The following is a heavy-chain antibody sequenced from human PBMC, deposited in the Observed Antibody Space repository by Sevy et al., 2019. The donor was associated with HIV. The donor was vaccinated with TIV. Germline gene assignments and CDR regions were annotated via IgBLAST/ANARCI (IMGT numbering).Heavy chain of an antibody. CDR2: TYYRSKWYN. D-gene: IGHD5-12*01. CDR3: AREEVATIHYYYYGMDV. V-gene: IGHV6-1*01. Sequence: SQTLSLTCAISGDSVSSNSAAWNWIRQSPSRGLEWLGRTYYRSKWYNDYAVSVKSRITINPDTSKNQFSLQLNSVTPEDTAVYYCAREEVATIHYYYYGMDVWGQGTTVTVSS. J-gene: IGHJ6*02. CDR1: GDSVSSNSAA.